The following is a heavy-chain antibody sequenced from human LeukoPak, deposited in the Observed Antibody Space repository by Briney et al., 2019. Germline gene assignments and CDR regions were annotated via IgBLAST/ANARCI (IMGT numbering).Heavy chain of an antibody. J-gene: IGHJ6*03. CDR2: ISGSGGST. Sequence: GGSLRLSCAASGFTFSSYAMSWVRQAPGKGLEWVSAISGSGGSTYYADSVKGRFTISRDNSKNTLYLQMNSLRAEDTAVYYCAKDGVPYCGGDCTAQFFYYMDVWGKGTTVTVSS. CDR3: AKDGVPYCGGDCTAQFFYYMDV. D-gene: IGHD2-21*02. V-gene: IGHV3-23*01. CDR1: GFTFSSYA.